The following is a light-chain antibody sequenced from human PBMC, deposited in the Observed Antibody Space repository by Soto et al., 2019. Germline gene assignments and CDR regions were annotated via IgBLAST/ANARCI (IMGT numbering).Light chain of an antibody. V-gene: IGKV1-5*03. Sequence: DIDITQSTSTLSASVGDRVTITFLSSQTISIWLAWYQQLLGKAPKLLIYKASTLKSGVPSRFSGSGSGTEFTLTISSLQPDDFATYYCQAYNRFSWSFGQGTMADVK. CDR1: QTISIW. CDR2: KAS. J-gene: IGKJ1*01. CDR3: QAYNRFSWS.